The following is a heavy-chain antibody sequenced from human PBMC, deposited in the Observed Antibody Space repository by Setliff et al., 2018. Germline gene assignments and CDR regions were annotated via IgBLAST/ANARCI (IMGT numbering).Heavy chain of an antibody. CDR3: ARNWVTAQHYYYGMDV. Sequence: GESLKISCAASGFTFSNYAMNWVRQAPGKGLEWVSGVSGSGGSTYYADSVKGRFTISRDNSKNTLYLQMDSLRAEDTAVYYCARNWVTAQHYYYGMDVWGQGTTVTVSS. J-gene: IGHJ6*02. CDR2: VSGSGGST. V-gene: IGHV3-23*01. CDR1: GFTFSNYA. D-gene: IGHD2-21*02.